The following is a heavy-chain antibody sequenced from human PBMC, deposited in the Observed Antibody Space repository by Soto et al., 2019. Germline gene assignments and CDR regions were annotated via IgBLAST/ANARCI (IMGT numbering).Heavy chain of an antibody. V-gene: IGHV4-31*03. D-gene: IGHD4-4*01. Sequence: SETLSLTCTVSGGSIKNSGYYWSWIRQHPEKGLEWIGYISYSGSTDYAPSLKSRVTMSVDTSKNQFFLNLTSVTAADTAVYYCGRDAVTKRDFYYYGMDVWGRGTTVTVSS. CDR3: GRDAVTKRDFYYYGMDV. CDR2: ISYSGST. CDR1: GGSIKNSGYY. J-gene: IGHJ6*02.